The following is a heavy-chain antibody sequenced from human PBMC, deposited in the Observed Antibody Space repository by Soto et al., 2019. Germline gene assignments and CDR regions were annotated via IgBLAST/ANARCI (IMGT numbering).Heavy chain of an antibody. Sequence: GESLKISCKGSGYNFISYWIGWVRQMPGKGLEWMAIIYPVDSETRYSPSFQGQVTISADNSISTAYLQWSSLKASDTAMYYCVRQASYDFWIAYHTGAFDIWGQGTMVTVSS. J-gene: IGHJ3*02. CDR2: IYPVDSET. D-gene: IGHD3-3*01. CDR1: GYNFISYW. CDR3: VRQASYDFWIAYHTGAFDI. V-gene: IGHV5-51*01.